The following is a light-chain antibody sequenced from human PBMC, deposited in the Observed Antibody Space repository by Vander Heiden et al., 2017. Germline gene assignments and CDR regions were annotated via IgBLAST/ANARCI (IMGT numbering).Light chain of an antibody. Sequence: TITCRASQSISSYLNWYQQKPGKAPKLLIYAASSLQSGVPSRSSGSGSGTDFTLTISSLQPEDFATYYCQQSYSTPRTFGQGTKVEIK. V-gene: IGKV1-39*01. J-gene: IGKJ1*01. CDR1: QSISSY. CDR3: QQSYSTPRT. CDR2: AAS.